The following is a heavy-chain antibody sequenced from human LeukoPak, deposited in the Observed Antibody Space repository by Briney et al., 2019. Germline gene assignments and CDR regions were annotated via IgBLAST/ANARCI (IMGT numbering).Heavy chain of an antibody. CDR1: GFTVSSNY. CDR2: IYSVGST. V-gene: IGHV3-53*01. CDR3: TRDEGYISSTHFDY. Sequence: PRGSLRLSCAASGFTVSSNYMSWVRQAPGKGLEWVSVIYSVGSTYYTDPAKGRFTISRDNSKHTLHLKIKSLRAEHTTVHFCTRDEGYISSTHFDYWGQGTLVTVSS. D-gene: IGHD6-13*01. J-gene: IGHJ4*02.